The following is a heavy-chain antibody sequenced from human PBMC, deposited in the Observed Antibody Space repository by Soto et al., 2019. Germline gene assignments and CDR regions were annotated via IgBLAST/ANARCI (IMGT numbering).Heavy chain of an antibody. D-gene: IGHD6-13*01. CDR3: AREAAAGTFDY. CDR2: INNDESST. J-gene: IGHJ4*02. CDR1: GFTFSSYW. V-gene: IGHV3-74*01. Sequence: EVQLVESGGGLVQPGGSLRLSCAASGFTFSSYWMYWVRQVPGKGLVWVSRINNDESSTSYADSVKGRFTISRDNAKNTLDLQMNSLRAEDTAVYYCAREAAAGTFDYWGQGTLVTVSS.